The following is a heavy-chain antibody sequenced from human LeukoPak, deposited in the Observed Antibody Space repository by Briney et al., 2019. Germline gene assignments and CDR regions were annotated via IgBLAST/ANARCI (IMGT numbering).Heavy chain of an antibody. CDR1: GFTFSSYA. CDR3: ARDSVGATNYFDY. CDR2: ISYDGSNK. J-gene: IGHJ4*02. V-gene: IGHV3-30-3*01. Sequence: GGSLRLSCAASGFTFSSYAMHWVRQAPGKGLEWMAVISYDGSNKYYADSVKGRFTISRDNSKNTLYLQMNSLRAEDTAVYYCARDSVGATNYFDYWGQGTLVTVSS. D-gene: IGHD1-26*01.